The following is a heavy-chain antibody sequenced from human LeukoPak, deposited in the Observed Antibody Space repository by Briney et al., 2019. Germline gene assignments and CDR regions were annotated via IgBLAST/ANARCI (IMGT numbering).Heavy chain of an antibody. CDR2: INSDGSNT. D-gene: IGHD6-13*01. Sequence: GGSLRLSCAASGFTFSTYWMHWVRQAPGKGLVWVSRINSDGSNTRYADSVRGRFTISRDNAKNTLYLQMNSLRAEDTAVYYCARIAAPGTGNNSIDPWGQGTLVTVSS. CDR1: GFTFSTYW. V-gene: IGHV3-74*01. J-gene: IGHJ5*02. CDR3: ARIAAPGTGNNSIDP.